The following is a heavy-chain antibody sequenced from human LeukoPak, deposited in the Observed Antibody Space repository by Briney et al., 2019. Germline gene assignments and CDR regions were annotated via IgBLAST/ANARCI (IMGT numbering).Heavy chain of an antibody. Sequence: MASETLSLTCTVSGGSISTYYWSWIRQPPGKGLEWIGCIYYTGSANYNPSLKSRGTISVDTSTNQFSLKLSSVTAADTAVYYCARGSITVVPAFDIWGQGTMFTVSS. D-gene: IGHD4-23*01. V-gene: IGHV4-59*12. CDR1: GGSISTYY. J-gene: IGHJ3*02. CDR2: IYYTGSA. CDR3: ARGSITVVPAFDI.